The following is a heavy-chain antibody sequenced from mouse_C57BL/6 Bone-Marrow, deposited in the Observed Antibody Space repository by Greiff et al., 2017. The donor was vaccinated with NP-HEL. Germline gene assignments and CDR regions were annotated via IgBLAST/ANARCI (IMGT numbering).Heavy chain of an antibody. CDR2: IRLKSDNYAT. Sequence: EVKVEESGGGLVQPGGSMKLSCVASGFTFSNYWMNWVRQSPEKGLEWVAQIRLKSDNYATHYAESVKGRFTISRDDSKSSVYLQMNNLRAEDTGIYYCTRGPPRFAYWGQGTLVTVSA. V-gene: IGHV6-3*01. CDR1: GFTFSNYW. J-gene: IGHJ3*01. CDR3: TRGPPRFAY.